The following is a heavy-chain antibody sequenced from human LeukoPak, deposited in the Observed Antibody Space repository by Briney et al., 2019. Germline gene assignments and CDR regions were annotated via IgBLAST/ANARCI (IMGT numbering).Heavy chain of an antibody. V-gene: IGHV3-7*01. Sequence: PGGSLRLSCAASGFTFSRYWMSWVRQAPGKGLEWVANIKQDGSQKSYVDSVKGRFTISRDNANNLLYLQMNSLRAEDTAVYYCAKNMKRVGATPLDYWGQGTLVTVSS. J-gene: IGHJ4*02. CDR2: IKQDGSQK. CDR1: GFTFSRYW. D-gene: IGHD1-26*01. CDR3: AKNMKRVGATPLDY.